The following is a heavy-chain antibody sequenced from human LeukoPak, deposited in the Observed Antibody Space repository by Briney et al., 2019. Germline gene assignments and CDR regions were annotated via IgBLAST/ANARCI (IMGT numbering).Heavy chain of an antibody. CDR3: ARDGVRLQVPFDY. V-gene: IGHV1-2*02. CDR1: GYTFTGYY. CDR2: INPNSGGT. Sequence: ASVKVSCKASGYTFTGYYMHWVRQAPGQGLEWMGWINPNSGGTNYAQKFQGRVTMTRDTSISTAYMELSRLRSDDTAVYYCARDGVRLQVPFDYWGQGTLVTVSS. J-gene: IGHJ4*02. D-gene: IGHD5-24*01.